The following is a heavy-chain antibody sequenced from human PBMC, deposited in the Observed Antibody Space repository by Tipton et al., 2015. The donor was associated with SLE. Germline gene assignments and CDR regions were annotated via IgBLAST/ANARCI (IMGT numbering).Heavy chain of an antibody. CDR3: ALVAAVGRIDY. V-gene: IGHV4-4*07. D-gene: IGHD6-13*01. Sequence: TLSLTCSVSGPSIITYYCTWIRQPAGKGLEWIGRIYSSGYTNYNPSLKSRVTLSVDTSKNQFFLRLTSVSAADTAVYYCALVAAVGRIDYWGQGTLVTVSS. CDR2: IYSSGYT. CDR1: GPSIITYY. J-gene: IGHJ4*02.